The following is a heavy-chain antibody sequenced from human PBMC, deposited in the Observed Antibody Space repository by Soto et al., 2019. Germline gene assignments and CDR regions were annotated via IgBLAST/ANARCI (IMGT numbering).Heavy chain of an antibody. J-gene: IGHJ6*03. Sequence: SVKVSSKASGGTFSSYAISWVRQAPGQGLEWMGGIIPIFGTANYAQKFQGRVTITADESTSTAYMELRCLRSDDTAVYYCARGSGRPLNYYMDVWGKGTTVTVSS. CDR1: GGTFSSYA. V-gene: IGHV1-69*13. CDR2: IIPIFGTA. D-gene: IGHD1-26*01. CDR3: ARGSGRPLNYYMDV.